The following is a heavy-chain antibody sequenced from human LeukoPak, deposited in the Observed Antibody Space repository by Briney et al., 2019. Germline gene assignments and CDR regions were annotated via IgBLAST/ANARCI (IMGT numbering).Heavy chain of an antibody. J-gene: IGHJ4*02. D-gene: IGHD2-2*02. CDR1: GFPFSSYW. CDR3: AKRYCIRTSCYREIDY. Sequence: GGSLRLSCVASGFPFSSYWMTWVRQAPGKGLEWVSTISGSGDSTYYADSVKGRFTISRDNSRNTLYLQMNSLRAEDTAVYYCAKRYCIRTSCYREIDYWGQGTLVTVSS. V-gene: IGHV3-23*01. CDR2: ISGSGDST.